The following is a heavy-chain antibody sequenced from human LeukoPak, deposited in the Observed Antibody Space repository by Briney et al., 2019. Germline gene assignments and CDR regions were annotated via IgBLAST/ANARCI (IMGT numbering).Heavy chain of an antibody. CDR1: GVMFPSYW. V-gene: IGHV3-7*04. Sequence: GGSLRLSCAASGVMFPSYWMTWVRQAPGKGLEWVANIKQDGSEKYYVDSVKGRFTISRDNAKNPVYLQMNSLRADDTAVYYCARRHHFGFLDSWGQGTLVTVSS. J-gene: IGHJ4*02. D-gene: IGHD3-10*01. CDR2: IKQDGSEK. CDR3: ARRHHFGFLDS.